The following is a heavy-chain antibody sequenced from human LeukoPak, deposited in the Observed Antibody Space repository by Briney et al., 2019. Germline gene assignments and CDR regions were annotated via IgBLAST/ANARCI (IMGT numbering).Heavy chain of an antibody. D-gene: IGHD4-11*01. V-gene: IGHV1-8*03. CDR1: GYTFTSYD. J-gene: IGHJ6*03. CDR3: ARGPPQTSTVTTYYYYMDV. CDR2: MNPNSGNT. Sequence: ASVKVSCKASGYTFTSYDINWVRQATGQGLEWMGWMNPNSGNTGYAQKFQGRVTITRNTSISTAYMELSSLRSEDTAVYYCARGPPQTSTVTTYYYYMDVWGKGTTVTVSS.